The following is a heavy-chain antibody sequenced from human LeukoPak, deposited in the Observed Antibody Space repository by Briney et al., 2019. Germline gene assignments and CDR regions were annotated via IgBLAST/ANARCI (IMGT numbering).Heavy chain of an antibody. CDR2: ISSGSSYI. CDR1: GFTFSSYT. V-gene: IGHV3-21*01. J-gene: IGHJ4*02. D-gene: IGHD3-10*01. Sequence: GGSLRLSCAASGFTFSSYTMNWVRQAPGKGLEWVSIISSGSSYIHYADSVKGRFTISRDYAKNSLYLQMNSLRVEDTAVYYCAKVAKYYYGPETYYFFEQWGQGTPVTASS. CDR3: AKVAKYYYGPETYYFFEQ.